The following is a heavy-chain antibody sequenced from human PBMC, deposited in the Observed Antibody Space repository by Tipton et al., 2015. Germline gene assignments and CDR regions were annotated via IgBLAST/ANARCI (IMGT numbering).Heavy chain of an antibody. CDR1: GGSISSSSYY. CDR2: ISHSGNT. J-gene: IGHJ4*02. Sequence: TLSLTCTVSGGSISSSSYYWAWIRQPPGKGLEWIGSISHSGNTNYNPSLKSRVTISVDTSKTQFSLKMSSVTASDTAVYYCARARGRHGGLFDSWGQGILVTVSS. D-gene: IGHD4-23*01. V-gene: IGHV4-39*07. CDR3: ARARGRHGGLFDS.